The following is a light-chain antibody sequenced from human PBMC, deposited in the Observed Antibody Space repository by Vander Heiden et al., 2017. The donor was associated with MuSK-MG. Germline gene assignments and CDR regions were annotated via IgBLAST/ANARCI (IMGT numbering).Light chain of an antibody. CDR2: AAS. J-gene: IGKJ2*01. CDR1: QSISSY. CDR3: QQSDTNRLT. Sequence: DIHMPQSPSCLSASVGDRVTITCRASQSISSYLNWYQQKPGKAPKLLIHAASSLQSGVPSRFSGSGSGTDFTLTISRMQPEDFATYECQQSDTNRLTFGRGTKLEIK. V-gene: IGKV1-39*01.